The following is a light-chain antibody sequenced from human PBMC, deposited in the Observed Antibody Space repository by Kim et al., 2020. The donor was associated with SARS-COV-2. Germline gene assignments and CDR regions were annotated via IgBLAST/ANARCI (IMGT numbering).Light chain of an antibody. V-gene: IGLV1-44*01. J-gene: IGLJ3*02. Sequence: GQRGTISCSGSRSNIGSNTVNWYQHLPGTAPKVLMYTDNERPSGAPDRFSGSKSGTSASLLISALQSEDEADYYCAAWDDSLSGRVFGGGTQLTVL. CDR1: RSNIGSNT. CDR3: AAWDDSLSGRV. CDR2: TDN.